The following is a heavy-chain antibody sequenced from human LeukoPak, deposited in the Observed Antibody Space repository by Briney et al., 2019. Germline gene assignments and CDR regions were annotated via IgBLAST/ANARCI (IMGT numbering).Heavy chain of an antibody. CDR1: GGSFSGYY. V-gene: IGHV4-34*01. J-gene: IGHJ4*02. D-gene: IGHD1-26*01. CDR2: INHSGST. Sequence: SETLSLTCAVYGGSFSGYYWGWIRQPPGKGLEWIGEINHSGSTNYNPSLKSRVTISVDTSKNQFSLKLSSVTAADTAVYYCARGGGGSFHFDYWGQGTLVTVSS. CDR3: ARGGGGSFHFDY.